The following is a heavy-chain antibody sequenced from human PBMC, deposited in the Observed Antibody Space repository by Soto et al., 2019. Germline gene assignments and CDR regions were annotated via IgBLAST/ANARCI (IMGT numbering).Heavy chain of an antibody. Sequence: DVQLVESGGGLIQPGGSLRLSCAAFGLTVSGKKYMAWVRQAPGKGLEWVSGLYDVDGTYYADSVKGRFTISRDSSKNIVYLQMYSLRPDDTAVYYCASWVLQEHAYDIWGLGTTVTVSS. D-gene: IGHD1-1*01. CDR1: GLTVSGKKY. CDR3: ASWVLQEHAYDI. V-gene: IGHV3-53*01. CDR2: LYDVDGT. J-gene: IGHJ3*02.